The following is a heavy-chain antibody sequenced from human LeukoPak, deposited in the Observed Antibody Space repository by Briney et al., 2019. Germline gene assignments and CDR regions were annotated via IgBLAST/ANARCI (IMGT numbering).Heavy chain of an antibody. CDR2: IYTSGST. CDR1: GGSISSGSYY. D-gene: IGHD3-22*01. V-gene: IGHV4-61*02. J-gene: IGHJ5*02. Sequence: PSQTLSLTCTVSGGSISSGSYYWSWIRQPAGKGLEWIGRIYTSGSTNYNPSLKSRVTMSADTSKNQFSLKLSSVTAADTAVYYCARGSQDYYDSSGSPWFDPWGQGTLVTVSS. CDR3: ARGSQDYYDSSGSPWFDP.